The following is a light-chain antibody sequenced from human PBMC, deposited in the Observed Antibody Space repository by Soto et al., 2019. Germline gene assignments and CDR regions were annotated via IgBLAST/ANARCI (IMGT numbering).Light chain of an antibody. J-gene: IGKJ4*01. CDR2: QAS. CDR1: QTVSSW. CDR3: QQYDSISLLT. Sequence: DIQMTQSPSTLSASVGDRVTITCRASQTVSSWLAWYQQKPGKAPKLLIYQASILESGVPSRFSGSGSGTEFTLTISSLQPDDVATYYCQQYDSISLLTFGGGTKVEIK. V-gene: IGKV1-5*03.